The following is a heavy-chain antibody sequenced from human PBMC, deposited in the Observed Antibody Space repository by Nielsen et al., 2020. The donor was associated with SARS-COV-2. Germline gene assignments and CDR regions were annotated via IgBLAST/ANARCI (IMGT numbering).Heavy chain of an antibody. Sequence: GGSLRLSCAASGLTFSRFGMHWLRQAPGKALEWVAVISYDASTKYYADSVRGRFTISRDNAKDTLYLHMNSLRAEDTALYYCARDGTDSSRWHQRVDYWGQGTLVTVSS. CDR3: ARDGTDSSRWHQRVDY. J-gene: IGHJ4*02. CDR2: ISYDASTK. D-gene: IGHD6-13*01. CDR1: GLTFSRFG. V-gene: IGHV3-30*12.